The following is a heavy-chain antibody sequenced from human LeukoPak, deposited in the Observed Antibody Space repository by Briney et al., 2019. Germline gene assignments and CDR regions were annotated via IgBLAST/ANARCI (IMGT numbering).Heavy chain of an antibody. Sequence: PGGSLRLSCAASGSSFSDQYMDWVRQAPGKGLQWVGRIGNKASRYTTEYAASVKGRFTISRDDSKNSLYLQMNSLKTEDTALYSCTRGYSGRSAYALDIWGQGTMVTVSS. V-gene: IGHV3-72*01. CDR1: GSSFSDQY. CDR2: IGNKASRYTT. J-gene: IGHJ3*02. CDR3: TRGYSGRSAYALDI. D-gene: IGHD1-26*01.